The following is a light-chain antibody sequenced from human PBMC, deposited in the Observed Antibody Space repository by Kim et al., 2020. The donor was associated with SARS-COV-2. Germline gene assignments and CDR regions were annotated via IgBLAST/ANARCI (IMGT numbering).Light chain of an antibody. J-gene: IGLJ1*01. CDR2: ENN. V-gene: IGLV6-57*03. CDR1: SGSIASNY. CDR3: QSYDSTTHF. Sequence: TVTISCTRSSGSIASNYVQWYQQRPGSAPTPVIYENNQRPSGVPDRFSGSIDSSSNSASLTISGLRTEDEADYYCQSYDSTTHFFGTGTKVTVL.